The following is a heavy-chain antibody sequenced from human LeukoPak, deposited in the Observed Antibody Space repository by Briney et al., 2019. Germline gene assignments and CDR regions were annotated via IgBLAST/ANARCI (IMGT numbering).Heavy chain of an antibody. D-gene: IGHD5-18*01. CDR2: IYYSGST. J-gene: IGHJ6*02. CDR3: ARVDTGSYYGMGV. V-gene: IGHV4-59*01. CDR1: GGSISSYY. Sequence: PSETLSLTCTVSGGSISSYYWSWIRQPPGKGLEWIGYIYYSGSTNYNPSLKSRVTISVDTSKNQFSLKLSSVTAADTAVYYCARVDTGSYYGMGVWGQGTTVTVSS.